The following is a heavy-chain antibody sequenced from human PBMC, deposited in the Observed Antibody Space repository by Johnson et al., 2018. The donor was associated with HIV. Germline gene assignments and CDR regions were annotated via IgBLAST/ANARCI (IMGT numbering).Heavy chain of an antibody. CDR3: ASLGLDLLVKAPLSVVFDAFDI. V-gene: IGHV3-20*04. Sequence: VQLVESGGDLVQPGRSLRLSCAASGFTFDDYGMSWVRQGPGKGLEWVSGINWNGGSTGYADSVKGRFTISRDNAKNSLYLQMNSLRAEDTALYYCASLGLDLLVKAPLSVVFDAFDIWGQGTMVTVSS. CDR1: GFTFDDYG. D-gene: IGHD3-16*01. CDR2: INWNGGST. J-gene: IGHJ3*02.